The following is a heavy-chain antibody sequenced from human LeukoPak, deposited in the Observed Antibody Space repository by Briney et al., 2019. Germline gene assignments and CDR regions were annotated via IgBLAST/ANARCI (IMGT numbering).Heavy chain of an antibody. D-gene: IGHD6-13*01. CDR1: GYSFTSYW. CDR2: IYPGDSDT. J-gene: IGHJ5*02. CDR3: ARLEAAAGTWASWFDP. V-gene: IGHV5-51*01. Sequence: GESLKISCKGSGYSFTSYWIGWVRQMPGKGPEWMGIIYPGDSDTRYSPSFQGQVTISADKSISTAYLQWSSLKASDTAMYYCARLEAAAGTWASWFDPWGQGTLVTVSS.